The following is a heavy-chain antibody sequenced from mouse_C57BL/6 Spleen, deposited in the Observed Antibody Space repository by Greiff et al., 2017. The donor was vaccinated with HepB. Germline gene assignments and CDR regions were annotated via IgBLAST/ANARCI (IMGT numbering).Heavy chain of an antibody. J-gene: IGHJ2*01. D-gene: IGHD1-1*01. CDR1: GFTFSDYG. Sequence: EVKLQESGGGLVKPGGSLKLSCAASGFTFSDYGMHWVRQAPEKGLEWVAYISSGSSTIYYADTVKGRFTISRDNAKNTLFLQMTSLRSEDTAMYYCARNIYYYGSSYGYFDYWGQGTTLTVSS. CDR2: ISSGSSTI. V-gene: IGHV5-17*01. CDR3: ARNIYYYGSSYGYFDY.